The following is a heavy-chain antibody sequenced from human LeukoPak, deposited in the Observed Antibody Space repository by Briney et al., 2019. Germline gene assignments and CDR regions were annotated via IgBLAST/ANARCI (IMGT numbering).Heavy chain of an antibody. J-gene: IGHJ4*02. CDR2: IYTSGSP. D-gene: IGHD1-26*01. CDR1: GGSISSGSYY. CDR3: ARSPRLGRYGYGPWELPVSYFDY. V-gene: IGHV4-61*02. Sequence: SETLSLTCTVSGGSISSGSYYWRWLRQPAGRGLEYLGRIYTSGSPSYNPSLKSRVTISVDTSKNQFSLKLSSVPAAETAVYYRARSPRLGRYGYGPWELPVSYFDYWGQGTLVTVSS.